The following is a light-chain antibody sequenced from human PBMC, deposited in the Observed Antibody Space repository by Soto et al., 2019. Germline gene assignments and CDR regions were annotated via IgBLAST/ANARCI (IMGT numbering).Light chain of an antibody. Sequence: EIVLTQSPGTLSLSPGERTTLSCRASQSISSSYLAWYQQKPGQAPRLLVYGASSRATGIPDGFSGSGSGTDITLTISRLEPEDFALYYCQQYSSTFWTLGQGTKVEIK. CDR1: QSISSSY. V-gene: IGKV3-20*01. J-gene: IGKJ1*01. CDR2: GAS. CDR3: QQYSSTFWT.